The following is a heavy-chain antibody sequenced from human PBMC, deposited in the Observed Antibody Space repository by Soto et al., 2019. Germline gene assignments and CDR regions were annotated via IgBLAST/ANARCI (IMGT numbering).Heavy chain of an antibody. CDR3: ARGRAAAAPPLAY. CDR1: GFTFSSYW. Sequence: GGSLRLSCAASGFTFSSYWMHWVRQAPGKGLVWVSRINSDGSSTSYADSVKGRFTISRDNAKNTLYLQMNSLRAEDTAVYYCARGRAAAAPPLAYWGQGTLVTVSS. CDR2: INSDGSST. J-gene: IGHJ4*02. V-gene: IGHV3-74*01. D-gene: IGHD6-13*01.